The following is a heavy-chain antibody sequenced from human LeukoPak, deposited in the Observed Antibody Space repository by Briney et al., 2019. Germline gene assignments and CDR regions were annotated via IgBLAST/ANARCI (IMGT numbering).Heavy chain of an antibody. CDR3: ARDREYYGSGSPGAFDI. D-gene: IGHD3-10*01. V-gene: IGHV4-31*03. CDR2: IYYSGST. J-gene: IGHJ3*02. Sequence: SETLSLTCTVSGGSISSGGYYWSWIRQHPGKGLEWIGYIYYSGSTYYNPSLKSRVTISVDTSKNQFSLKLSSVTAADTAVYYCARDREYYGSGSPGAFDIWGQGTMVTVCS. CDR1: GGSISSGGYY.